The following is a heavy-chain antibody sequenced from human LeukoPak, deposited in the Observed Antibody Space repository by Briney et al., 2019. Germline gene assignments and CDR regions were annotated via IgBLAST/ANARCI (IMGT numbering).Heavy chain of an antibody. D-gene: IGHD5-24*01. J-gene: IGHJ6*02. CDR2: ISISNANR. CDR3: ARGTPNYLLDV. V-gene: IGHV1-18*01. CDR1: GYTFSNYA. Sequence: GASVKVSCKASGYTFSNYAIGWVRQAPGQGLEWLGWISISNANRNYAQKFRGRVTMTTVTATFTAYMDLMSLRSDDTAVYYCARGTPNYLLDVWGQGTTVTVSS.